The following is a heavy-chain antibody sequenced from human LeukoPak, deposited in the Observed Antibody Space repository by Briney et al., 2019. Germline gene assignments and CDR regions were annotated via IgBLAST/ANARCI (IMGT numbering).Heavy chain of an antibody. D-gene: IGHD3-16*01. V-gene: IGHV4-4*02. CDR2: IYRSGST. CDR1: GGSISSSNW. CDR3: ATVSVSGDGDY. J-gene: IGHJ4*02. Sequence: SETLSLTCAVSGGSISSSNWWSWVRQPPGKGLEWIGEIYRSGSTNYNPSLKSRVTISVDKSKTQFSLKLSSVTAADTAVYYCATVSVSGDGDYWGQGTLVTVSS.